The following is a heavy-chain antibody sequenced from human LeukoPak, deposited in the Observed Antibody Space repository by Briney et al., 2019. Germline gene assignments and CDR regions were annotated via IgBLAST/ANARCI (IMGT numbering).Heavy chain of an antibody. CDR3: ARGVVVPAAPKLNWFDP. Sequence: SQTLSLTCTVSGGSISSGGYYWSWIRQHPEKGLEWIGYIYYSGSTYYNPSLKSRVTISVDTSKNQFSLKLSSVTAADTAVYYCARGVVVPAAPKLNWFDPWGQGTLVTVSS. J-gene: IGHJ5*02. D-gene: IGHD2-2*01. CDR2: IYYSGST. V-gene: IGHV4-31*03. CDR1: GGSISSGGYY.